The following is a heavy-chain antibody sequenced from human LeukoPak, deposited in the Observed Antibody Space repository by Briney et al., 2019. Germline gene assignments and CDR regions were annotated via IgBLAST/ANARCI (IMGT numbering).Heavy chain of an antibody. Sequence: PGGSLRLSCAASGFTFSTYSMNWVRQAPGKGLEWVSYIGISSSPIYYADSVRGRFTISRDNAKNSLYLQMNSLRAEDTAVYYCANFGQNDPNWFDPWGQGTLVTVSS. CDR3: ANFGQNDPNWFDP. CDR2: IGISSSPI. CDR1: GFTFSTYS. V-gene: IGHV3-48*01. J-gene: IGHJ5*02. D-gene: IGHD3-16*01.